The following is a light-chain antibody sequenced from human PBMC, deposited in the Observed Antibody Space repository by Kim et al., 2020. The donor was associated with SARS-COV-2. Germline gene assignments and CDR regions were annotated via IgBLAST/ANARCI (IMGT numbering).Light chain of an antibody. J-gene: IGKJ2*01. CDR2: KAS. CDR1: QSISSW. V-gene: IGKV1-5*03. CDR3: QQYYSYPYT. Sequence: SASVGDRVTLTCRASQSISSWLAWYQQKPGKAPKVLIYKASTLESGVPSRISGSGSGTEFTLTISSLQPDDFATYYCQQYYSYPYTFGQGTKLEI.